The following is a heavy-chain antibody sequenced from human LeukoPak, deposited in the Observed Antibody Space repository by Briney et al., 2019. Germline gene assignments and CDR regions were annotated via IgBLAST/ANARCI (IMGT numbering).Heavy chain of an antibody. CDR2: INHSGST. CDR1: GGSLSGYY. D-gene: IGHD3-3*01. CDR3: ARATYYDFWSGYFYAFDI. J-gene: IGHJ3*02. V-gene: IGHV4-34*01. Sequence: PSETLSLTCAVYGGSLSGYYWSWIRQPPGKGLEWIGEINHSGSTNYNPSLKSRVTISVDTSKNQFSLKLSSVTAADTAVYYCARATYYDFWSGYFYAFDIWGQGTMVTVSS.